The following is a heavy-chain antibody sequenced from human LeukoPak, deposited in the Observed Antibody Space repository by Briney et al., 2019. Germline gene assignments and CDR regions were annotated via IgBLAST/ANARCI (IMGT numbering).Heavy chain of an antibody. J-gene: IGHJ4*02. CDR3: AREGTYYYDSSGYYTYYFDY. CDR1: GVSISSGSYC. D-gene: IGHD3-22*01. V-gene: IGHV4-61*02. CDR2: IYTSGST. Sequence: SETLSLTCTVSGVSISSGSYCWSWIRQPAGKGLAWIGRIYTSGSTNYNPSLKGRVTISVDTSKNQFSLKLSSVTAADTAVYYRAREGTYYYDSSGYYTYYFDYWGQGTLVTVSS.